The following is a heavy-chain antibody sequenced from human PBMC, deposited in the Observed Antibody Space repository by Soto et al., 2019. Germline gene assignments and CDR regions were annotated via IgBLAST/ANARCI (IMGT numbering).Heavy chain of an antibody. CDR2: ISGRGGGT. V-gene: IGHV3-23*01. CDR3: AKDQGYYYYIDV. CDR1: GFTFSSYV. Sequence: EVQLLESGGGLVQPGGSLRLSCGASGFTFSSYVMSWVRQAPGKGLEWVSTISGRGGGTYYGDSVKGRFTISRDISKNMLYLHMNSLRAEDTAVYYCAKDQGYYYYIDVWGKGTTVTVSS. J-gene: IGHJ6*03.